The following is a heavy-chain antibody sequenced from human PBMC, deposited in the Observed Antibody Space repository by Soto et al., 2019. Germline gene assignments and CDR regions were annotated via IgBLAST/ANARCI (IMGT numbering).Heavy chain of an antibody. Sequence: ASVKVSCKASGYTFTSNDINWVRQATGRGLEWMGWMNPKSGDTAYAQKFQDRLKMTRNTSIITAYMELTSLTSEDTAVYCCARGRPGGGVKRNWFDPWGQGTLVTVSS. CDR2: MNPKSGDT. D-gene: IGHD2-8*01. J-gene: IGHJ5*02. V-gene: IGHV1-8*01. CDR1: GYTFTSND. CDR3: ARGRPGGGVKRNWFDP.